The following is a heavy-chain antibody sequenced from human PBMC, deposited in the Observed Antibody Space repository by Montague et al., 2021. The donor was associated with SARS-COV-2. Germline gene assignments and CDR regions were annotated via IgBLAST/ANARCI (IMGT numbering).Heavy chain of an antibody. J-gene: IGHJ4*02. CDR3: ARGVVAAPPMVDY. D-gene: IGHD2-15*01. CDR1: GEPISGFF. CDR2: IYASGGT. Sequence: SETLSLTCSVSGEPISGFFWSWIRQPAGKGLEWIGRIYASGGTDXXPSLESRVTMSVDTSKNQFSLKVNSVTAADTAMYYCARGVVAAPPMVDYWGRGTLVTVSS. V-gene: IGHV4-4*07.